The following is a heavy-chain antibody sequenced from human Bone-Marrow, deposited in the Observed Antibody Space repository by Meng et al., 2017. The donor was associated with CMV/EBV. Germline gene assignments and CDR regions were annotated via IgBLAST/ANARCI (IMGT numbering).Heavy chain of an antibody. CDR2: IYANGDK. CDR3: APEFYDFWSGYPV. V-gene: IGHV2-5*01. Sequence: TLSLTCTFSGFSLTIDREGVGWIRQPPGEALEWLAFIYANGDKHYSPSLRNRLTIAKDTSKYEVVLTMTNVDPVDTATYYCAPEFYDFWSGYPVWGQGTTVTVSS. CDR1: GFSLTIDREG. D-gene: IGHD3-3*01. J-gene: IGHJ6*02.